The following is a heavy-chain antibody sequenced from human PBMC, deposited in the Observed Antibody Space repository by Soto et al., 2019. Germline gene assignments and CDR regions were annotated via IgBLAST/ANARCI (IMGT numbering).Heavy chain of an antibody. V-gene: IGHV3-74*01. CDR3: SRVGYSGYDYLGTYYFDY. J-gene: IGHJ4*02. Sequence: EVQLVESGGGLVQPGGSLRLSCAASGFTFSSYWMHWVRQAPGKGLVWFSRINSDGSSTSNADSVKGRFTISRDNAKNTLYLQMNSLRAEDTAVYYCSRVGYSGYDYLGTYYFDYWGQGTLVTVSS. CDR2: INSDGSST. D-gene: IGHD5-12*01. CDR1: GFTFSSYW.